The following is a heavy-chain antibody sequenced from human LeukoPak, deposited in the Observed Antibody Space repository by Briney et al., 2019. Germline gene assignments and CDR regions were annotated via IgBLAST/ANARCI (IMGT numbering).Heavy chain of an antibody. V-gene: IGHV3-20*04. Sequence: SGGSLRLSCAASGFTFSSYAMSWVRQAPGKGLEWVSGINWNSVSAVYADSLKGRLTISRDNAKNSLFLQMNSLKTEDTAFYYCAKGARSSSGYTTDWGQGILVTVSS. CDR1: GFTFSSYA. CDR3: AKGARSSSGYTTD. J-gene: IGHJ4*02. CDR2: INWNSVSA. D-gene: IGHD3-22*01.